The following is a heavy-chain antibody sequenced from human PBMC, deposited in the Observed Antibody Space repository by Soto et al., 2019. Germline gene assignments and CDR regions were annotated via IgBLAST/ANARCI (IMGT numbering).Heavy chain of an antibody. V-gene: IGHV4-31*03. Sequence: QVQLQESGPGLLKPSQTLSLTCTVSGASISRGNFYWSWIRQRPGQGLQWIGLIYYNASPLYNSSLTSRLLISLDTSKNQFSLTLRSVSAADTAVYYCVKSRFSSTWTPDSWGQGTLVTVSS. CDR3: VKSRFSSTWTPDS. CDR1: GASISRGNFY. J-gene: IGHJ5*01. D-gene: IGHD6-13*01. CDR2: IYYNASP.